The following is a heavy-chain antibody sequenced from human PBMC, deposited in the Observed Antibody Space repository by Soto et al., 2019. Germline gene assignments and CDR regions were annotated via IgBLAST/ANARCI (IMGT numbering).Heavy chain of an antibody. J-gene: IGHJ4*02. V-gene: IGHV4-59*12. Sequence: SEALSLTCTVSGGSLSPYYWVWVRQPPEKGLEWIGDISYDGNTNYNPSLESRAAVSVDTSMNQFSLKLTSVTAADTAVYYCASLGTSMTSFHYWGQGALVTVSS. D-gene: IGHD1-7*01. CDR2: ISYDGNT. CDR1: GGSLSPYY. CDR3: ASLGTSMTSFHY.